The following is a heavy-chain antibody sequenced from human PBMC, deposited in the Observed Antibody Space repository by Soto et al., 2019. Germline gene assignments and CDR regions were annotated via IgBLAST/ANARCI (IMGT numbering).Heavy chain of an antibody. CDR3: ARGEIYYESSTDYYHPFYYYY. J-gene: IGHJ4*02. Sequence: SATVSLTSSFYGGSFSGSDWTWIRLAPRTGLERNREITHSANNNYNPSHKSRVTISVDTSKAQCSLNLSSVTAADTAVYYCARGEIYYESSTDYYHPFYYYYWRQGTLVTV. D-gene: IGHD3-9*01. V-gene: IGHV4-34*01. CDR1: GGSFSGSD. CDR2: ITHSANN.